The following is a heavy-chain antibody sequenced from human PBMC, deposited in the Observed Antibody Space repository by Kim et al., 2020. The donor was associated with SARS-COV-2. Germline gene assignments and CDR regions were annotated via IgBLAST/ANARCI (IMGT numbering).Heavy chain of an antibody. V-gene: IGHV4-34*01. J-gene: IGHJ4*02. CDR3: ARGGAAREKDLWFGELSTPSQGLYFDY. CDR2: INHSGST. CDR1: GGSFSGYY. D-gene: IGHD3-10*01. Sequence: SETLSLTCAVYGGSFSGYYWSWIRQPPGKGLEWIGEINHSGSTNYNPSLKSRVTISVDTSKNQFSLKLSSVTAADTAVYYCARGGAAREKDLWFGELSTPSQGLYFDYWGQGTLVTVSS.